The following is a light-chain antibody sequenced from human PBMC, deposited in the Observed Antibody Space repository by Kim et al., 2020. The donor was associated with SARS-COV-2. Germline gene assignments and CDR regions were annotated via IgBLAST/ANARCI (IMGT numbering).Light chain of an antibody. CDR3: QQRDSWPLT. J-gene: IGKJ4*01. CDR1: QSISSF. Sequence: EIVLTQSPATLSLSPGERATLSCRASQSISSFLAWYQQKPGQAPRLLIHDATNRATGIPARFSGSGSGTDFTLTISSLETEDFAVYYCQQRDSWPLTFGGGTKVDIK. V-gene: IGKV3-11*01. CDR2: DAT.